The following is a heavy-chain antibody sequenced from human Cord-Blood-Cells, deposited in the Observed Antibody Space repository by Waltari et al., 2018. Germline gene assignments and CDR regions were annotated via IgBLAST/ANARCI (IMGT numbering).Heavy chain of an antibody. Sequence: QVQLVQSGAEVKKPGASVKVSCKASGYTFTSYDINWVRQATGQGFEWMGGRNTNSGNTGYAKKFQGRVTITRNTSISTAYMELSSLRSEDTAVYYCARGQEEGYSYGSDAFDIWGQGTMVTVSS. CDR2: RNTNSGNT. CDR3: ARGQEEGYSYGSDAFDI. V-gene: IGHV1-8*03. CDR1: GYTFTSYD. J-gene: IGHJ3*02. D-gene: IGHD5-18*01.